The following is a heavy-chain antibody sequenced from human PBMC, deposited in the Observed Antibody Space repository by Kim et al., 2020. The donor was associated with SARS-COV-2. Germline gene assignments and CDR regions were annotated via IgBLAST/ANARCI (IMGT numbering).Heavy chain of an antibody. V-gene: IGHV4-59*08. Sequence: SETLSLTCTVSGGSISSYYWSWIRQPPGKGPEWIGYIYYSGSTNYNPSLKSRVTISVDTSKNQFSLKLSSVTAADTAVYYCARLHRDYDFWSGPYYYYGMDVWGQGTTVTVSS. CDR1: GGSISSYY. D-gene: IGHD3-3*01. CDR3: ARLHRDYDFWSGPYYYYGMDV. CDR2: IYYSGST. J-gene: IGHJ6*02.